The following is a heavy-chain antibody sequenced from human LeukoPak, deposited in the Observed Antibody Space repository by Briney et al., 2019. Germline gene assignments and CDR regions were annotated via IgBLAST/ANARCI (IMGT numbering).Heavy chain of an antibody. V-gene: IGHV2-5*02. CDR3: IHAYPRVSWFDP. Sequence: SGPTLVKPTQTLTLTCSFSGFSLTTSGVGVGWIRQPPGKALEWLGMIYWDDDKRYSPSLRSRLTFTKDTSAKQVVLIMTNMDPADTATYYCIHAYPRVSWFDPWGQGILVTVSS. J-gene: IGHJ5*02. CDR1: GFSLTTSGVG. CDR2: IYWDDDK.